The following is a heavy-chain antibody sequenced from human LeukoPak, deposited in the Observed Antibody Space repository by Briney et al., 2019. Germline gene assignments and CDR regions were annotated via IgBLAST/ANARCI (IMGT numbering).Heavy chain of an antibody. V-gene: IGHV4-34*01. CDR1: GGSFSGYY. Sequence: SETLSLTCAVYGGSFSGYYWSWIRQPPGKGLEWIGEINHSGSTNYNPSLKSRVTISVDTSKNQFSLKLSSVTAADTAVYYCAIGHGDYFFGLDPWGQGTLVTVSS. D-gene: IGHD4-17*01. CDR3: AIGHGDYFFGLDP. J-gene: IGHJ5*02. CDR2: INHSGST.